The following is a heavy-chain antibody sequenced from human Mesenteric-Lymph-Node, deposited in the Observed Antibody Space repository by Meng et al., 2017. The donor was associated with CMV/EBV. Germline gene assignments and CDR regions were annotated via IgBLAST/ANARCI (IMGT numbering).Heavy chain of an antibody. CDR2: IYYSGST. D-gene: IGHD3-16*01. CDR1: GGSISSSSYY. J-gene: IGHJ4*02. CDR3: ARARGGVIDY. V-gene: IGHV4-39*07. Sequence: SETLSLTCTVSGGSISSSSYYWGWIRQPPGKGLEWIGSIYYSGSTYYNPSLKSRVTISVDTSKNQVSLELNSVTPDDTAVNYCARARGGVIDYWGQGTLVTVSS.